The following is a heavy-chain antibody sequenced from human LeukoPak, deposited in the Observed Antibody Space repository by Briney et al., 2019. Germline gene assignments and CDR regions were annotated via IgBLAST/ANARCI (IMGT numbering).Heavy chain of an antibody. D-gene: IGHD3-22*01. CDR3: ARDSHYYDSSGPDY. Sequence: SETLSLTCAVYGGSFSGYYWSWIRQPPGKGLEWIGEINHSGGTNYNPSLKSRVTISVDTSKNQFSLKLSSVTAADTAVYYCARDSHYYDSSGPDYWGQGTLVTVSS. CDR1: GGSFSGYY. V-gene: IGHV4-34*01. J-gene: IGHJ4*02. CDR2: INHSGGT.